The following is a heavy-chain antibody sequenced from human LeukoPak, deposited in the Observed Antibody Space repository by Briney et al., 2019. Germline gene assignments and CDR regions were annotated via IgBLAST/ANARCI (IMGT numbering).Heavy chain of an antibody. J-gene: IGHJ3*02. CDR3: ARSWYYYDSSGQQERAFDI. Sequence: ASVKVSCKASGYTFTSYGISWVRQAPGQGLEWMGRISAYNGNTNYAQKLQGRVTMTTDTSTSTAYMELRSLRSDDTAVYYCARSWYYYDSSGQQERAFDIWGQGTMVTVSS. CDR2: ISAYNGNT. V-gene: IGHV1-18*01. CDR1: GYTFTSYG. D-gene: IGHD3-22*01.